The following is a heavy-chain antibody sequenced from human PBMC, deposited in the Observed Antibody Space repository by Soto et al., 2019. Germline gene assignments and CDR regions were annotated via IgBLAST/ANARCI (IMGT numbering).Heavy chain of an antibody. CDR3: ASRASGSYYLLSYYYYGMDV. CDR2: IIPIFGTA. J-gene: IGHJ6*02. D-gene: IGHD3-10*01. V-gene: IGHV1-69*06. CDR1: GVTFSSYA. Sequence: SVKVSCKASGVTFSSYAISWVRQAPGQGLEWMGGIIPIFGTANYAQKFQGRVTITADKSTSTAYMELSSLRSEDTAVYYCASRASGSYYLLSYYYYGMDVWGQGTTVTVSS.